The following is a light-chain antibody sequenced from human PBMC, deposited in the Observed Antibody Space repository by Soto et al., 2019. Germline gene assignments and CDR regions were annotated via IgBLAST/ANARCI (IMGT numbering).Light chain of an antibody. CDR1: QSVSRY. J-gene: IGKJ4*01. V-gene: IGKV3-11*01. CDR2: DAS. Sequence: NVLTQSPATVSLTPGERATLSCRASQSVSRYLAWYQQKPGQAPRLFIYDASNRATGIPARFSGSGSGTDFTLTISSLEPEDFTVYYCQQYGSSPLTSGGGTNVDIK. CDR3: QQYGSSPLT.